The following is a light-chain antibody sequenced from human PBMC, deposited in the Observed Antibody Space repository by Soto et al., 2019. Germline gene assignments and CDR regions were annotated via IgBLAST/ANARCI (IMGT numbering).Light chain of an antibody. CDR1: SSDVGGYNY. CDR2: EVS. CDR3: RSDAGSIVV. Sequence: QSALTQPPSASGSPGQSVTISCTGTSSDVGGYNYVSWYQQHPGKAPKLMIYEVSKRPSGVPDRFSGSKSGNTASLTVSGLQAEDEADYYCRSDAGSIVVFGGGTKLTVL. V-gene: IGLV2-8*01. J-gene: IGLJ2*01.